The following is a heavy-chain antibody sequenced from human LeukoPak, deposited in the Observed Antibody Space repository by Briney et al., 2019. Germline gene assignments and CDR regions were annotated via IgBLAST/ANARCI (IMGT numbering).Heavy chain of an antibody. CDR2: ICPGDSDT. CDR3: ARRSPRSPWRGYYFDY. D-gene: IGHD3-3*01. V-gene: IGHV5-51*01. J-gene: IGHJ4*02. Sequence: SGESLKISCKGSGYRFTNYWIAWVRQLPGKGLEWMGVICPGDSDTRYNPSFQGQVTISADRSFGPASLQWSSRKASDSAMYYCARRSPRSPWRGYYFDYWGQGTLVTVSS. CDR1: GYRFTNYW.